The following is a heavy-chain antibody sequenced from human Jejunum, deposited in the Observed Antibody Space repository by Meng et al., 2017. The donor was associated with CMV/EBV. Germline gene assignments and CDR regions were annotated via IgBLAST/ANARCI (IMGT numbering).Heavy chain of an antibody. J-gene: IGHJ4*02. Sequence: CAASGFSLANYQIFWVRQSPGKGLEWVSSISPTTGNIYYADSVKGRFTISRDTSENTLYLQMNSLRAADTAIYYCARPAYIDRGGFDYWGQGTLVTVSS. CDR1: GFSLANYQ. D-gene: IGHD3-16*01. V-gene: IGHV3-23*01. CDR2: ISPTTGNI. CDR3: ARPAYIDRGGFDY.